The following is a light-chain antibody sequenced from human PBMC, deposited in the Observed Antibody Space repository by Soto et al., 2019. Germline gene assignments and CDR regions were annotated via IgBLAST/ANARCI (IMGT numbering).Light chain of an antibody. Sequence: QYALTQPASVSGSPGQSITIACTGTTSDVGGYNYVSWYQQHPGKAPKLMIYEVSNGPSGVSNRFSGSKSGNTASLTISGLQAEDEAEYYCSSYTSRSTLVVFGGGTKLTVL. CDR1: TSDVGGYNY. V-gene: IGLV2-14*01. J-gene: IGLJ2*01. CDR3: SSYTSRSTLVV. CDR2: EVS.